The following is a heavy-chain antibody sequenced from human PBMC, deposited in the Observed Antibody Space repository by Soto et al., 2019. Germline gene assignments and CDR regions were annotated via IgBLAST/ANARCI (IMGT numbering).Heavy chain of an antibody. J-gene: IGHJ6*02. Sequence: QVQLVQSGAEVKKPGSSVKVSCKASGGTFSSYAISWVRQAPGQGLEWMGGIIPISGTANYAQKFQGRVTITADESTSTAYMELSSLRSEGTAVYYCARSQGSSTSLAIYYYYYYGMDFWGQGTTVTVSS. V-gene: IGHV1-69*01. D-gene: IGHD2-2*01. CDR1: GGTFSSYA. CDR3: ARSQGSSTSLAIYYYYYYGMDF. CDR2: IIPISGTA.